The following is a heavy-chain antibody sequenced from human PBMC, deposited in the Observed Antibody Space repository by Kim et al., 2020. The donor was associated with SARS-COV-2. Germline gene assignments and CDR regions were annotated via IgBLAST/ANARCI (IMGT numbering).Heavy chain of an antibody. V-gene: IGHV4-34*01. CDR2: INHSGST. D-gene: IGHD3-9*01. J-gene: IGHJ6*02. Sequence: SETLSLTCAVYGGSFSGYYWSWIRQPPGKGLEWIGEINHSGSTNYNPSLKSRVTISVDTSKNQFSLKLSSVTAADTAVYYCARGGFDWLSADYYYYGMDVWGQGTTVTGSS. CDR1: GGSFSGYY. CDR3: ARGGFDWLSADYYYYGMDV.